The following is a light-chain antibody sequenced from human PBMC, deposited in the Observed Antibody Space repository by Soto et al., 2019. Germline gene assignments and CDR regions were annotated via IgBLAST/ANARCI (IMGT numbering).Light chain of an antibody. V-gene: IGKV3-15*01. Sequence: VVTISASTVPVYPRERATLSCMASQSVSSNLAWYQQNPGQAPRILMYGASTRATAIPARFSGSGSGTEFTLTSNSLQSEDFADYYCQQYNNWPTFGQGTRLEIK. CDR3: QQYNNWPT. J-gene: IGKJ5*01. CDR1: QSVSSN. CDR2: GAS.